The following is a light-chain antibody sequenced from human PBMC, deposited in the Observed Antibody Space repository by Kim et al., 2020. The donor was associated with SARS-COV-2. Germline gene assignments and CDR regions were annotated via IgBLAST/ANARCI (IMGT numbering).Light chain of an antibody. Sequence: EVVMTQSPVTLSVSPGGRATLSCRASQSVSSDLAWYQQRPGQAPRLLIYGASTRATGIPARFSGSGSGTQFTLTISSLQSEDFALYYCQQYNNWPRTFGQGTKVGIK. CDR2: GAS. CDR1: QSVSSD. V-gene: IGKV3-15*01. CDR3: QQYNNWPRT. J-gene: IGKJ1*01.